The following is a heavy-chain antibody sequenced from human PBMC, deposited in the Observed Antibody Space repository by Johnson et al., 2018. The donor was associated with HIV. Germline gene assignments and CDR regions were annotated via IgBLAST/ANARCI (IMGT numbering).Heavy chain of an antibody. J-gene: IGHJ3*02. CDR2: IFPGGDT. CDR1: GFIFRSYD. Sequence: QLVESGGGLVQPGRSLRLSCAASGFIFRSYDMHWVRQTAGKGLEWVSVIFPGGDTSYAASVRGRFTISRENGKNSLYLQMNSLSAGDTAVYYCARQGGANDAFDIWGQGTMVTVSS. D-gene: IGHD1-26*01. V-gene: IGHV3-13*01. CDR3: ARQGGANDAFDI.